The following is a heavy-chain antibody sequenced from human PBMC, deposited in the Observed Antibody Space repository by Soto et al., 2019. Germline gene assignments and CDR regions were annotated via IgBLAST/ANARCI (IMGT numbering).Heavy chain of an antibody. CDR3: ARVRPPDYVGNYNTGIDV. Sequence: QVQLVHSGAEVKKPGASVTVSCKASGGTISNYAFTWVRQAHGQGLECMGGIIPIFNTANYAQKFQGRVTITADDSTSTASMAVNSLRSEDTAVYYCARVRPPDYVGNYNTGIDVWGQGTTVTVSS. D-gene: IGHD4-17*01. CDR1: GGTISNYA. J-gene: IGHJ6*02. V-gene: IGHV1-69*01. CDR2: IIPIFNTA.